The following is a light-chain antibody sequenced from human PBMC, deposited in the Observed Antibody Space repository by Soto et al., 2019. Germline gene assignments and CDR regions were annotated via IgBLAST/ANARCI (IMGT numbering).Light chain of an antibody. CDR2: DVS. V-gene: IGLV2-14*04. CDR3: SSYTSSSVV. CDR1: SSDVGGYNY. Sequence: TSSDVGGYNYVSWYQQHPGKAPKLMIYDVSNRPSGVSNRFSGSKSGNTASLTISGLQAEDEADYYCSSYTSSSVVFGTGTKVPVL. J-gene: IGLJ1*01.